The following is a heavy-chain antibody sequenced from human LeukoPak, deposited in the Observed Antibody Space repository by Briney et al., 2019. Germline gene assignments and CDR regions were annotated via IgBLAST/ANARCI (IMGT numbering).Heavy chain of an antibody. D-gene: IGHD6-19*01. CDR1: GGSISSDLYY. Sequence: SETLSLTCTVSGGSISSDLYYWTWIRQPAGEGLEWIGRIYSNGWTDYNPSLKSRVTMSLDTSKNQFSLRLGLVTAADTAFYYCARGSGWNSFDPWGQGTLVTVSS. CDR3: ARGSGWNSFDP. CDR2: IYSNGWT. V-gene: IGHV4-61*02. J-gene: IGHJ5*02.